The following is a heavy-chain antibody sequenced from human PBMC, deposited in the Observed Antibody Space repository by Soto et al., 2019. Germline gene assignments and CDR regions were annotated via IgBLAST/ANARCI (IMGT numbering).Heavy chain of an antibody. CDR1: GFTFSSYS. CDR2: ISRSGSDI. Sequence: PGGSLRLSCAASGFTFSSYSMNWVRQAPGKGLEWVSYISRSGSDIYYADSVKGRFTISRDNAKNSLFLQMNSLRAEDTAVYYCATVGYCSSTSCQTRYYYYGMDVWGQGTTVTVSS. V-gene: IGHV3-21*05. D-gene: IGHD2-2*03. J-gene: IGHJ6*02. CDR3: ATVGYCSSTSCQTRYYYYGMDV.